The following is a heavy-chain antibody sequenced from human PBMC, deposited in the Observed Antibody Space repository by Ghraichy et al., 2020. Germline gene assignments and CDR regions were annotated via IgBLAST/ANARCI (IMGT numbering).Heavy chain of an antibody. Sequence: SETLSLTCTVSGGSISSSSYYWGWIRQPPGKGLEWIGSIYYSGSTYYNPSLKSRVTISVDTSKNQFSLKLSSVTAADTAVYYCASQGTYYDFWSGYLYVGSGQDYGMDVWGQGTTVTVSS. V-gene: IGHV4-39*01. CDR3: ASQGTYYDFWSGYLYVGSGQDYGMDV. CDR1: GGSISSSSYY. D-gene: IGHD3-3*01. J-gene: IGHJ6*02. CDR2: IYYSGST.